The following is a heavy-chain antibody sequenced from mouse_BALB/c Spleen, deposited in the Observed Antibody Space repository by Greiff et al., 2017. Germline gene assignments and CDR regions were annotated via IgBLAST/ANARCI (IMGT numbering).Heavy chain of an antibody. V-gene: IGHV1S29*02. J-gene: IGHJ1*01. CDR2: IYPYNGGT. D-gene: IGHD1-1*01. Sequence: VQLKESGPELVKPGASVKISCKASGYTFTDYNMHWVKQSHGKSLEWIGYIYPYNGGTGYNQKFKSKATLTVDNSSSTAYMELRSLTSEDSAVYYCARYYYGSSPSYWYFDVWGAGTTVTVSS. CDR3: ARYYYGSSPSYWYFDV. CDR1: GYTFTDYN.